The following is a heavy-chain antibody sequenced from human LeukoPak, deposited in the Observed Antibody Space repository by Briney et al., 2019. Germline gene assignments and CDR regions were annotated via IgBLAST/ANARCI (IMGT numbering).Heavy chain of an antibody. D-gene: IGHD1-26*01. CDR2: ISGSGGST. CDR3: AKDWYIVGATSIGDLDY. V-gene: IGHV3-23*01. CDR1: GFTFSSYA. Sequence: GGSLRLTCAASGFTFSSYAMSWVRQAPGKGLEWVSGISGSGGSTYYADSVKGRFTISRDNSKNTLYLQMHSLRAEDTAVYYCAKDWYIVGATSIGDLDYWGQGTLVTVSS. J-gene: IGHJ4*02.